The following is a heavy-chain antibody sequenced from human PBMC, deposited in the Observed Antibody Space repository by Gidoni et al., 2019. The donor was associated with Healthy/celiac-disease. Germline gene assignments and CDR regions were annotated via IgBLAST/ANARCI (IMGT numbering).Heavy chain of an antibody. CDR3: ARNTIFGVVIDYFDY. Sequence: QVQLQESGPGLVKPSETLSLTCTVSGGSISSYYWRWIRQPPGKGLEWIGYIYYSGSTNYNPSLKSRVTISVDTSKNQFSLKLSSVTAADTAVYYCARNTIFGVVIDYFDYWGQGTLVTVSS. CDR1: GGSISSYY. V-gene: IGHV4-59*01. D-gene: IGHD3-3*01. CDR2: IYYSGST. J-gene: IGHJ4*02.